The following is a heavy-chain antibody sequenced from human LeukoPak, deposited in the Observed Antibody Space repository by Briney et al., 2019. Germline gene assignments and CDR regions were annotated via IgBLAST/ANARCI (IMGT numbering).Heavy chain of an antibody. J-gene: IGHJ4*02. V-gene: IGHV4-39*07. D-gene: IGHD3-10*01. CDR1: GGSISSSSYY. CDR3: ARRGGSGRSFDY. CDR2: ICYSGST. Sequence: PSETLSLTCTVSGGSISSSSYYWGWIRQPPGKGLEWIGSICYSGSTYYNPSLKSRVTISVDTSKNQFSLKVSSVTAADTAVYYCARRGGSGRSFDYWGQGTLVTVSS.